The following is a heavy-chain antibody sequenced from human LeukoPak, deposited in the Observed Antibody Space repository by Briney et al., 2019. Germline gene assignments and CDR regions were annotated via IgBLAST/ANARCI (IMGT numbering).Heavy chain of an antibody. D-gene: IGHD3-10*01. J-gene: IGHJ5*02. Sequence: SETLSLTCTVSGGSISSSSYYWGWIRQPPGKGLEWIGSIYYSGSTYDNPSLKSRVTISVDTSKNQFSLKLSSVTAADTAVYYCARHRRPGRGVIMGWFDPWGQGTLVTVSS. V-gene: IGHV4-39*01. CDR2: IYYSGST. CDR3: ARHRRPGRGVIMGWFDP. CDR1: GGSISSSSYY.